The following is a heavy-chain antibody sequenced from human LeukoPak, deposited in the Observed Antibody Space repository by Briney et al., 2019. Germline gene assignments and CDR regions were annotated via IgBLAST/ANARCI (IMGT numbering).Heavy chain of an antibody. V-gene: IGHV1-69*13. Sequence: SVKVSCKASGGTFSSYAISWVRQAPGQGLEWMGGIIPIFGTANYAQKFQGRVTITADESTSTAYMELSSLRSEDTAVYYCARDSSGWYGDFDYWGQGTLVTVSS. CDR1: GGTFSSYA. CDR3: ARDSSGWYGDFDY. J-gene: IGHJ4*02. D-gene: IGHD6-19*01. CDR2: IIPIFGTA.